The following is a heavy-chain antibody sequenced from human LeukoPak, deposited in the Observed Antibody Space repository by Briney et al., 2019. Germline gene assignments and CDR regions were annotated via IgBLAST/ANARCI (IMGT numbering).Heavy chain of an antibody. J-gene: IGHJ4*02. D-gene: IGHD2-2*01. CDR3: ARLVVPAAISK. V-gene: IGHV4-34*01. CDR1: GGPFSGYF. CDR2: ISHSGST. Sequence: SETLSLTCAVSGGPFSGYFWTWIRQPPGKGLEWIGEISHSGSTNYNPSLKSRVTISVDTSKNQFSLKLSSVTAADTAVYYCARLVVPAAISKWGQGTLVTVSS.